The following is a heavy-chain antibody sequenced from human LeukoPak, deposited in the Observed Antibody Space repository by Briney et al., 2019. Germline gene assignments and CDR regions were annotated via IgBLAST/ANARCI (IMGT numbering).Heavy chain of an antibody. Sequence: PSETLSLTCTVSGDSINSNSYFWGWIRQPPGKGLEWIGSIYYSGSTYYNPSLKSRVTISVDTSKNQFSLKLSSVTAADTAVYYCARVDVFGVVSSDYYYYYMDVWGKGTTVTVSS. D-gene: IGHD3-3*01. J-gene: IGHJ6*03. CDR1: GDSINSNSYF. CDR3: ARVDVFGVVSSDYYYYYMDV. CDR2: IYYSGST. V-gene: IGHV4-39*01.